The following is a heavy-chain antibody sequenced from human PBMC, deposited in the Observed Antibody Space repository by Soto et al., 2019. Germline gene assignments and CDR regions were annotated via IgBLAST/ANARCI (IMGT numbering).Heavy chain of an antibody. J-gene: IGHJ6*02. V-gene: IGHV4-30-2*01. CDR1: GGSISSGGYS. CDR3: ARVPAAMGGYYYYYGMDV. CDR2: MYHSGST. Sequence: PSETLSLTCDVYGGSISSGGYSWSWIRQPPGKGLEWIGYMYHSGSTYYNPSLKSRVTISIDRSKNQFSLKLSSVTAADTAVYYCARVPAAMGGYYYYYGMDVWGQGTTVTVSS. D-gene: IGHD2-2*01.